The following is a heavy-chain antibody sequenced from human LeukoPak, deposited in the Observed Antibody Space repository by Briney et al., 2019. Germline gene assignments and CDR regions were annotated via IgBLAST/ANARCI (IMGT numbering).Heavy chain of an antibody. CDR2: IYYSGST. CDR1: GGSISSGDYY. CDR3: TRDCSGGSCYIDY. J-gene: IGHJ4*02. V-gene: IGHV4-30-4*08. Sequence: SQTLSLTCTVSGGSISSGDYYWGWIRQPPGKGLEWIGYIYYSGSTYYNPSLKSRVTISVDTSKNQFSLKLSSVTAADTAVYYRTRDCSGGSCYIDYWGQGTLVTVSS. D-gene: IGHD2-15*01.